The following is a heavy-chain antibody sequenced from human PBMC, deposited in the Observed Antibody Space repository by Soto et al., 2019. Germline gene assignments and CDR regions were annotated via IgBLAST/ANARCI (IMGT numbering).Heavy chain of an antibody. J-gene: IGHJ4*02. CDR1: GFIFNNYW. CDR3: ARDAYYDESSGYFDY. D-gene: IGHD3-22*01. Sequence: GGSLRLSCAASGFIFNNYWMTWVRQAPGKGLEWVANIKQDGSEKYYVDSVKGRFTISRDNAKNSLFLQMNSLRADDTAVYYCARDAYYDESSGYFDYWGQGTLVTVSS. CDR2: IKQDGSEK. V-gene: IGHV3-7*01.